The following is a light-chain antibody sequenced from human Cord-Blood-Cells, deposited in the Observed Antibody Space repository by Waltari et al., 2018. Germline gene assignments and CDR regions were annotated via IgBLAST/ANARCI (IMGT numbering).Light chain of an antibody. V-gene: IGLV2-23*01. J-gene: IGLJ3*02. Sequence: QSDLTQPASVSGSPGRSLTISCTRTSSDVGCFNLCCWYQQHPGKAPKLMIYEGSKRPSGVSNRFSGSKSGNTASLTISGLQAEDETDYYCCSYAGSSTWVFGGGTKLTVL. CDR2: EGS. CDR1: SSDVGCFNL. CDR3: CSYAGSSTWV.